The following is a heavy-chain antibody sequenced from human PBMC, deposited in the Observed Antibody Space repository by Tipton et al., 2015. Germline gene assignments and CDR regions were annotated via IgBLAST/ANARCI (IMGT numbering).Heavy chain of an antibody. Sequence: GSLRLSCAASGFIFNNYAMSWVRQAPGKGLVWVSRINSDGSSTTYADSVKGRFTISRDNVKNTLYLQMNSLRAEDTAVYYCARDPGYGGYHFQRWGQGTLVTVSS. CDR3: ARDPGYGGYHFQR. V-gene: IGHV3-74*01. D-gene: IGHD4-17*01. CDR1: GFIFNNYA. CDR2: INSDGSST. J-gene: IGHJ1*01.